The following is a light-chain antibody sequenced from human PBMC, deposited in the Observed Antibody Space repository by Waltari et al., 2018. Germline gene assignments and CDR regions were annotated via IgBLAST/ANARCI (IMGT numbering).Light chain of an antibody. CDR2: DDS. Sequence: YVLTQPHSVSVASGQTARSTCGGDNIETKNVHWYQQKPGQAPLLVVYDDSDRPSGIPERFSGSNSGNTATLIISRVEAGDEADYYCHVWDSITDHVVFAGGTKLTVL. J-gene: IGLJ2*01. V-gene: IGLV3-21*02. CDR1: NIETKN. CDR3: HVWDSITDHVV.